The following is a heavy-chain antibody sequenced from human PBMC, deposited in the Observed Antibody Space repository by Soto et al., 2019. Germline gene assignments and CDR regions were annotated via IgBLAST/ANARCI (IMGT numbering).Heavy chain of an antibody. D-gene: IGHD6-13*01. V-gene: IGHV1-3*01. CDR2: INAGNGNT. CDR3: ARGSGSSSIVYYMDV. Sequence: ASVKVSCKASGYTFTSYAMHWVRQAPGQRLEWMGWINAGNGNTKYSQKFQGRVTITRDTSASTAYMELSSLRSEDTAVYYCARGSGSSSIVYYMDVWGKGTSVTASS. CDR1: GYTFTSYA. J-gene: IGHJ6*03.